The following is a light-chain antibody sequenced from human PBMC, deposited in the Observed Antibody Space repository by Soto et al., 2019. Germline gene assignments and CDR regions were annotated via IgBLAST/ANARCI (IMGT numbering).Light chain of an antibody. CDR1: QSVSSN. J-gene: IGKJ1*01. V-gene: IGKV3-15*01. CDR3: QQYNNWPQT. Sequence: EIVMTQSPATLSVSPGERATLSCRASQSVSSNLAWYQQKPGQAPRLLIYGASTRATGIPARLSGSGSGTEFTLTISSLQSEDFAVYYCQQYNNWPQTVGQGTKVDIX. CDR2: GAS.